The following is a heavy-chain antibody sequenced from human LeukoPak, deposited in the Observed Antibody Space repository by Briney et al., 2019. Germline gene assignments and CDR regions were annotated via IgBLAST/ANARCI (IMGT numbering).Heavy chain of an antibody. CDR1: GGSFSGYY. CDR3: LTLGYYYDISGYWNFDY. CDR2: INHSGST. Sequence: SETLSLTCAVYGGSFSGYYWSWIRQPPGKGLEWIGEINHSGSTNYNPSLNSRATISVATSKNQFSLKLNSVTAADTATYYCLTLGYYYDISGYWNFDYWGQGTLVTVSS. V-gene: IGHV4-34*01. D-gene: IGHD3-22*01. J-gene: IGHJ4*02.